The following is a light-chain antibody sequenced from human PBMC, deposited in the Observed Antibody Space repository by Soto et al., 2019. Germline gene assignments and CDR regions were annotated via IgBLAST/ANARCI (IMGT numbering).Light chain of an antibody. CDR1: QDISNY. V-gene: IGKV1-33*01. Sequence: DIQMTQSPSSLSASIGDRVTITCQASQDISNYLNWYQQKPGKAHKLLIYDASNLETGVPSRFSSSGSGTDSTFNISSPQPEDFATYYCHQYDNHRRLFTFGPGTKVDF. CDR3: HQYDNHRRLFT. CDR2: DAS. J-gene: IGKJ3*01.